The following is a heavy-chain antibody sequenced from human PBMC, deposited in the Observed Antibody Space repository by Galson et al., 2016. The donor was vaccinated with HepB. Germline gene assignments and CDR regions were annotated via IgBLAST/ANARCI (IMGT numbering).Heavy chain of an antibody. CDR1: GYSFTNYW. Sequence: QSGAEVKMPGESLRISCKVSGYSFTNYWIAWVRQMPGKGLEWMGIIYPGDYDPRYSPSFQGQVTISADKSIRTAYLQWNSLKASDPAMYYCARSGDYGDHGTDVYYWGQGTLVKVSS. CDR2: IYPGDYDP. CDR3: ARSGDYGDHGTDVYY. V-gene: IGHV5-51*01. D-gene: IGHD4-17*01. J-gene: IGHJ4*02.